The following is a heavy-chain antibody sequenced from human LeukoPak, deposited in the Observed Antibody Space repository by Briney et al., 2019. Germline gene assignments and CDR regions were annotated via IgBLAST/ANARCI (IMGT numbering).Heavy chain of an antibody. D-gene: IGHD4-17*01. Sequence: GGSLRLSCAASGFTFSSYEMNWVRQAPGKGLEWVSYISSSGSTIYYADSVKGRFTFSRDNAKNSPYLQMNSLRAEDTAVYYCARDPDYGDYGFDYWGQGTLVTVSS. CDR1: GFTFSSYE. J-gene: IGHJ4*02. CDR3: ARDPDYGDYGFDY. V-gene: IGHV3-48*03. CDR2: ISSSGSTI.